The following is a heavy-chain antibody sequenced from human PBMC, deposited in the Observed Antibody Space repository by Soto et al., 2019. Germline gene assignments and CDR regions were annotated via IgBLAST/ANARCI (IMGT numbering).Heavy chain of an antibody. J-gene: IGHJ4*02. CDR3: ARDFRLPSMSVWSYYFDY. CDR2: IYHSGST. CDR1: GGSISIRNW. V-gene: IGHV4-4*02. Sequence: QVQLQESGPGRVKPSGTLSLTCAVSGGSISIRNWLRWVRQPPGKGREWIGEIYHSGSTNYNPSLKCRGTISVDKSKNPFTLKRSYVNASDADVYYCARDFRLPSMSVWSYYFDYGGQGPLVTVSS. D-gene: IGHD6-19*01.